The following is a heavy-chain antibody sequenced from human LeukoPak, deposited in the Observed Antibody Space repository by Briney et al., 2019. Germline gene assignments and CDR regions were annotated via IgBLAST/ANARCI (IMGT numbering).Heavy chain of an antibody. CDR2: MWYDRIKK. V-gene: IGHV3-33*01. CDR1: GFTVNNYG. Sequence: GGSLRLSCAASGFTVNNYGKHWVREAPGKGLEGVGVMWYDRIKKYYGDSVKGRFTMSRDNSKNTLYLQMDSLRVEDTAVYYCARGKYSSGWYYFDYWGQGTLVTVSS. CDR3: ARGKYSSGWYYFDY. J-gene: IGHJ4*02. D-gene: IGHD6-19*01.